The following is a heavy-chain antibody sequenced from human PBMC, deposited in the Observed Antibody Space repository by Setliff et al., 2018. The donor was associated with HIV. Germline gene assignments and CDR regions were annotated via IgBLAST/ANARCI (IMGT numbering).Heavy chain of an antibody. J-gene: IGHJ3*02. D-gene: IGHD5-18*01. V-gene: IGHV3-30-3*01. CDR2: ISYDGSNK. CDR3: ASTRGYSYGHNAFDI. CDR1: GFTFSGYA. Sequence: GESLRLSCAASGFTFSGYAMHWVRQAPGKGLEWVAVISYDGSNKDYADSVKGRFTISRDNSKNTLYLQMNSLRAEDTAVYYCASTRGYSYGHNAFDIWGQGTMVTVSS.